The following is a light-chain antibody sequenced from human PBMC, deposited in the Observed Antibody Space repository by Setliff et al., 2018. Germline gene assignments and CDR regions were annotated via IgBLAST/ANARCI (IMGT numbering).Light chain of an antibody. Sequence: QSVLTQPASVSGSPGQSITISCTGSISNIGGYNFVSWYRQYPGEVPKLMIFEVNNRPSGVSNRFSGSKSGNTASLTISGLQPEDEADYYCSSYTNYNLAIFGPGTKGTV. J-gene: IGLJ1*01. CDR2: EVN. V-gene: IGLV2-14*01. CDR3: SSYTNYNLAI. CDR1: ISNIGGYNF.